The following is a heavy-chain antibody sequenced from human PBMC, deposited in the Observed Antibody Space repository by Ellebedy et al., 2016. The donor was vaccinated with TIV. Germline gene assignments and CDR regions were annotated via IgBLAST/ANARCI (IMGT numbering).Heavy chain of an antibody. Sequence: GESLKISCEASGFSFRNYWMSWVRQAPGRGLEWVANINQDGSQTYYVDSVRGRFTISRDNAKNSLYLEMDSLRAEDTALYYCASDVSYGDYRSPTHAFSFWGQGTKVTVSS. J-gene: IGHJ3*01. CDR1: GFSFRNYW. D-gene: IGHD4-17*01. CDR3: ASDVSYGDYRSPTHAFSF. CDR2: INQDGSQT. V-gene: IGHV3-7*01.